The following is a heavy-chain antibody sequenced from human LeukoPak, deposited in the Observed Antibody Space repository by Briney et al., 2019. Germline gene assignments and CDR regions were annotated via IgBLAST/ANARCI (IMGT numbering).Heavy chain of an antibody. CDR3: ARHIGGGIGDMDV. V-gene: IGHV4-59*08. J-gene: IGHJ6*03. D-gene: IGHD3-16*02. Sequence: SETLSLTCIVSGGSIGTYYWSWIRQSPGMGLEWIGYIYVTGSTRYNPYLQSRVTISVDTSRNQFFLKMSSVTAADTAVYYWARHIGGGIGDMDVWGTGTKVTVSS. CDR2: IYVTGST. CDR1: GGSIGTYY.